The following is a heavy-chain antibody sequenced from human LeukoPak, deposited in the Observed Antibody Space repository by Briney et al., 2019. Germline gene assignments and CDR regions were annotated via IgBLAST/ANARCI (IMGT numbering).Heavy chain of an antibody. J-gene: IGHJ5*02. Sequence: GASVKVSCKASGDSSGTYGITWVRQAPGEGLEWMGGFNPIFGSAQYAQKFQGRVTITMDVSARTVYMELSSLRSEDTTIYYCARDFGSGVFDPWGQGTLVTVSS. CDR1: GDSSGTYG. CDR2: FNPIFGSA. CDR3: ARDFGSGVFDP. V-gene: IGHV1-69*05. D-gene: IGHD3-10*01.